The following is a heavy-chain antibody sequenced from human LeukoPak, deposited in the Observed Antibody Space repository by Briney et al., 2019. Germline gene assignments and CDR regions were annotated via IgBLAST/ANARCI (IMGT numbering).Heavy chain of an antibody. V-gene: IGHV4-39*01. CDR1: GCSISSSTYY. CDR3: ARLFYDFWSGHYYYYMDV. J-gene: IGHJ6*03. Sequence: SENLSLNCTVSGCSISSSTYYWGWIRQPPGKGLEWIGSISYSGSSYYNPSLKSRVTISVDTSKNQFSLKVSSVTAADTAVYYCARLFYDFWSGHYYYYMDVWGKGTTVTVS. CDR2: ISYSGSS. D-gene: IGHD3-3*01.